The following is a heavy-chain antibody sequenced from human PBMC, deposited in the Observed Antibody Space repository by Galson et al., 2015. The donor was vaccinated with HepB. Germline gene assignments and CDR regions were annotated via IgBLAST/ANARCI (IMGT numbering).Heavy chain of an antibody. CDR1: GFIFSDYY. CDR2: IRNRANSHTT. V-gene: IGHV3-72*01. D-gene: IGHD5-24*01. CDR3: VRSRRDGYNLDDY. Sequence: SLRLSCAASGFIFSDYYMDWVRQAPGKGLEWAGRIRNRANSHTTEYAASVKGRFSISRDDSKNSLYLQMNSLKTEATAVYYCVRSRRDGYNLDDYWGQGTLVTVSS. J-gene: IGHJ4*02.